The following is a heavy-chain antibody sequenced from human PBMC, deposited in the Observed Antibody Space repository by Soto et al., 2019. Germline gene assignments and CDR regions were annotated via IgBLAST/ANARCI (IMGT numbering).Heavy chain of an antibody. D-gene: IGHD6-13*01. CDR1: GGTFSSYA. Sequence: ASVKVSCKASGGTFSSYAISWVRQAPGQGLEWMGGIIPIFGTANYAQKFQGRVTITADKSTSTAYMELSSLRSEDTAVYYCARVYRVYSSSSSGYNWFDPWGQGTLVTVSS. CDR2: IIPIFGTA. J-gene: IGHJ5*02. CDR3: ARVYRVYSSSSSGYNWFDP. V-gene: IGHV1-69*06.